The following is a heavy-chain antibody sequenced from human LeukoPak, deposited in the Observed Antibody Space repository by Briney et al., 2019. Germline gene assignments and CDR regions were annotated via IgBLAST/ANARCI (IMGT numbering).Heavy chain of an antibody. Sequence: GGSLRLSCAASGFTFSRYSMNWVRQAPGKGLEWVSSISSSSSYIYYADSVKGRFTISRDNAKNSLYLQMNSLRAEDTAVYYCARDWRPLDYSMAYYDYYYMDVWGKGTTVTVSS. V-gene: IGHV3-21*01. D-gene: IGHD4-11*01. CDR3: ARDWRPLDYSMAYYDYYYMDV. J-gene: IGHJ6*03. CDR1: GFTFSRYS. CDR2: ISSSSSYI.